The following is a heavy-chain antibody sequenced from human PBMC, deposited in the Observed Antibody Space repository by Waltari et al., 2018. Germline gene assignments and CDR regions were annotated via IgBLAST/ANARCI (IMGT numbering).Heavy chain of an antibody. CDR2: IYSGGST. J-gene: IGHJ4*02. D-gene: IGHD2-21*02. V-gene: IGHV3-53*01. CDR1: GFTVSSNY. Sequence: EVQLVESGGGLIQPGGSLRLSCAASGFTVSSNYMSWVRQAPGKGLEWVSFIYSGGSTYYADSVKGRFTISRDNSKNTLYLQMNSLRAEDTAVYYCARDQDWGDSALGYWGQGTLVTVSS. CDR3: ARDQDWGDSALGY.